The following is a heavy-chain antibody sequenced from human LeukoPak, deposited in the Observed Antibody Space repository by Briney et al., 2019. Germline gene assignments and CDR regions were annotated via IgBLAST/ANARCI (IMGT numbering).Heavy chain of an antibody. CDR2: VNTDGSAT. CDR1: GFTFSNYW. CDR3: ARETLIRGFMPDY. D-gene: IGHD3-10*01. J-gene: IGHJ4*02. Sequence: PGGSLRLSCAASGFTFSNYWMHWVSQTPGKGLVWVSRVNTDGSATAYADSVKGRFTISRDNAKNTLYLQVNSLRAGDTAVYYCARETLIRGFMPDYWGQGTLVTVSS. V-gene: IGHV3-74*01.